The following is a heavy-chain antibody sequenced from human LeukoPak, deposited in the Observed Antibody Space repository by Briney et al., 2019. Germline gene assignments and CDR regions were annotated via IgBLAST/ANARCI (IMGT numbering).Heavy chain of an antibody. CDR2: INPSGGST. CDR3: AREGSYDSSGYLSLPDADFFDY. Sequence: GASVKVSCKASGYTFTSYYMHWVRQAPGQGLEWMGIINPSGGSTSYAQKFQGRVTMTRDTSTSTVYMELSSLRSEDTAVYYCAREGSYDSSGYLSLPDADFFDYWGQGTLVTVSS. D-gene: IGHD3-22*01. V-gene: IGHV1-46*01. CDR1: GYTFTSYY. J-gene: IGHJ4*02.